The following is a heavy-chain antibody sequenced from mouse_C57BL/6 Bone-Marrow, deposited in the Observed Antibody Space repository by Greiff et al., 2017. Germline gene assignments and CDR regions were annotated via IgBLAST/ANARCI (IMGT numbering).Heavy chain of an antibody. CDR1: GYTFTSYW. J-gene: IGHJ1*03. D-gene: IGHD2-4*01. CDR2: INPNSGST. Sequence: QVQLQQPGAELVKPGASVKLSCKASGYTFTSYWMHWVKQRPGQGLEWIGMINPNSGSTNYNEKFKSKAKLTVDKSYRPAYMQLSSLPSEDSAVYYCARWGLRRAWYCDVWGTGTTVTVSS. CDR3: ARWGLRRAWYCDV. V-gene: IGHV1-64*01.